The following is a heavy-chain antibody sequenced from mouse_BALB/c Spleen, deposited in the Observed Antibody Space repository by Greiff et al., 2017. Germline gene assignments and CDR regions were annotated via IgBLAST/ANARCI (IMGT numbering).Heavy chain of an antibody. CDR2: IDTSDSYT. D-gene: IGHD1-2*01. CDR3: ARLDITTATRFFDY. V-gene: IGHV1-69*01. CDR1: GYTFTDYW. Sequence: QVQLQQSGAELVMPGASVKMSCKASGYTFTDYWMHWVKQRPGQGLEWIGAIDTSDSYTSYNQKFKGKATLTVDESSSTAYMQLSSLTSEDSAVYYCARLDITTATRFFDYWGQGTTLTVSS. J-gene: IGHJ2*01.